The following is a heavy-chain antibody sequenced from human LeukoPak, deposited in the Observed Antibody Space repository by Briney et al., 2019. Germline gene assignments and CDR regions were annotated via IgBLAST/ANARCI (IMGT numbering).Heavy chain of an antibody. D-gene: IGHD3-22*01. J-gene: IGHJ4*02. V-gene: IGHV3-21*01. CDR3: VDDSSGYYAY. CDR2: ISSSSSYI. CDR1: GFTFSSYT. Sequence: GGFLRLSCAASGFTFSSYTMNWVRQAPGKGLEWVSSISSSSSYIYYADSVKGRFTISRDNAKNSLYLQMNSLRAEDTAVYYCVDDSSGYYAYWGQGTLVTVSS.